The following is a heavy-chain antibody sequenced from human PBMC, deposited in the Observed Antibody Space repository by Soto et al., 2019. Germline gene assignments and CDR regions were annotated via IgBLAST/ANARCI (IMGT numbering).Heavy chain of an antibody. CDR2: ISSSGTTK. CDR3: ARAPPDQGEARGCLH. D-gene: IGHD3-16*01. J-gene: IGHJ1*01. CDR1: GFTFSDYY. V-gene: IGHV3-11*01. Sequence: QVQLVESGGGLVKPGGSLRLSCAASGFTFSDYYMSWIRQAPGKGLEWVAYISSSGTTKYYAVSVKGRFTISRDTANNSLYVQMNSLRGEDTAVYYCARAPPDQGEARGCLHWDQGTLVTVSS.